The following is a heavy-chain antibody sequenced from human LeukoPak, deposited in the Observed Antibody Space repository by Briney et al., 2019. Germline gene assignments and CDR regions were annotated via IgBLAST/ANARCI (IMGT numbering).Heavy chain of an antibody. CDR3: ARARRWNAAVEGWWFDP. CDR1: GGSISNYY. J-gene: IGHJ5*02. CDR2: IYYSGST. V-gene: IGHV4-59*01. Sequence: PSETLSLTCTVSGGSISNYYWRWIRQPPVKGLEGIGYIYYSGSTNYNPSLKSRVTISVDTSKNQFSLKLSSVTAADTAVYYCARARRWNAAVEGWWFDPWGQGTLVTVSS. D-gene: IGHD1-1*01.